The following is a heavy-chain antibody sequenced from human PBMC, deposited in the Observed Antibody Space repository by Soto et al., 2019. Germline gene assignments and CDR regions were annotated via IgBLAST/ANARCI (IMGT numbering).Heavy chain of an antibody. CDR2: INAGNGNT. V-gene: IGHV1-3*01. J-gene: IGHJ3*02. D-gene: IGHD3-22*01. CDR3: ARGPDYYDSSGYYYEPQGAAFDI. CDR1: GDTFTSYA. Sequence: ASVKVCCKASGDTFTSYAMHWVRQAPGQRLEWMGWINAGNGNTKYSQKFQGRVTITRDTSASTAYMELSSLRSEDTAVYYCARGPDYYDSSGYYYEPQGAAFDIWGQRTMGTVSS.